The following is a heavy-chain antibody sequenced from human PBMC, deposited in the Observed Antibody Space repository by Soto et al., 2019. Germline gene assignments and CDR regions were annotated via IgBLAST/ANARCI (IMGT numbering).Heavy chain of an antibody. CDR1: GFTFSSYG. V-gene: IGHV3-33*01. Sequence: QVQLVESGGGVVQPGRSLRLSCAASGFTFSSYGMHWVRQAPGKGLEWVAVIWYDGSNKYYADSVKGRFTTSRDNSKNTLYLQMNSLRAEDTAVYYCASGTGTSAAPLRFDPWGQGTLVTVSS. D-gene: IGHD1-7*01. J-gene: IGHJ5*02. CDR2: IWYDGSNK. CDR3: ASGTGTSAAPLRFDP.